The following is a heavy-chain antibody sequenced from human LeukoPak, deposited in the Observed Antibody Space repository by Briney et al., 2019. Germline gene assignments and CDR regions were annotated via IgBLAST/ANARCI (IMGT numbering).Heavy chain of an antibody. D-gene: IGHD3-22*01. Sequence: PGGSLRLSCAASGFTVSSNYMSWVRQAPGKGLEWVSAISGSGGSTYYADSVKGRFTISRDNSKNTLYLQMNSLRAEDTAVYYCAKRPAVYYYDSSGYYPFDYWGQGTLVTVSS. CDR2: ISGSGGST. CDR1: GFTVSSNY. CDR3: AKRPAVYYYDSSGYYPFDY. J-gene: IGHJ4*02. V-gene: IGHV3-23*01.